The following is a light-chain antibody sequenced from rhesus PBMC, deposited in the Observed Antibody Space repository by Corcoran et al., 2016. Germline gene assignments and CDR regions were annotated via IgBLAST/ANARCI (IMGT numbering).Light chain of an antibody. CDR3: QQYNNWTS. V-gene: IGKV3-42*02. J-gene: IGKJ2*01. Sequence: ETVVTQSPATLSLSPGERATLSCRASQSVGSNLAWYQQKPGQAPKLRIYDASSRATGIPDRVRGSGSGTEFTLTISSLEPEDVGVYYCQQYNNWTSFGQGTKVEIK. CDR2: DAS. CDR1: QSVGSN.